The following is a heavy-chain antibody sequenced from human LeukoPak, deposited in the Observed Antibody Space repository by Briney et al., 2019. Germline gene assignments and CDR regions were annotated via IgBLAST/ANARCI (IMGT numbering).Heavy chain of an antibody. J-gene: IGHJ4*02. V-gene: IGHV3-20*04. Sequence: GGSLRLSCAASGFTFDDYGMSWVRQAPGKGLEWVSGINWNGVSTGYADSVKGRFTISRDNAKNSLYLQMNSLRAEDTALYYCARDSGSYYGLDYWGQGTLVTVSS. CDR1: GFTFDDYG. CDR2: INWNGVST. D-gene: IGHD1-26*01. CDR3: ARDSGSYYGLDY.